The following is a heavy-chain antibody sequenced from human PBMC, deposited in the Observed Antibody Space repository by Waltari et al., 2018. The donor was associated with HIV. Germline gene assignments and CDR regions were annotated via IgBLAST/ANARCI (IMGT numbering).Heavy chain of an antibody. CDR1: GYTFTSYD. D-gene: IGHD3-3*01. V-gene: IGHV1-8*01. CDR3: ARGLTIFGVATY. J-gene: IGHJ4*02. Sequence: QVQLVQSGAEVKKPGASVKVSCKASGYTFTSYDINWVRQATGKGLEWMGRMNPNSGNTGYAQKLQGRVTMTRNTSISTAYMELSSLRSEDTAVYYCARGLTIFGVATYWGQGTLVTVSS. CDR2: MNPNSGNT.